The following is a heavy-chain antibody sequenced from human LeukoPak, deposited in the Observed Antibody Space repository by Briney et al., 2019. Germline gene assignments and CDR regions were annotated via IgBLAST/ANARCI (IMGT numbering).Heavy chain of an antibody. CDR3: ARDHNWAFDY. CDR1: GFVFSSYS. V-gene: IGHV3-21*05. CDR2: IGLASGFT. J-gene: IGHJ4*02. Sequence: GGSLRLSCAASGFVFSSYSMNWVRQAPGRGLEWISYIGLASGFTSYADSVKGRFTISSDTATNSLYLHMHSLRAEDTAVYYCARDHNWAFDYWGQGALVTVSS. D-gene: IGHD1-20*01.